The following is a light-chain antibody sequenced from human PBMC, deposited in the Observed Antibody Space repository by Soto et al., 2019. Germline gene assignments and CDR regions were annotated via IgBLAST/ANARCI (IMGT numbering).Light chain of an antibody. Sequence: VLTQSPVTLSVSPGDRVSLSCRASQNIGSDLAWYQHRPGQGPRLIIYAASTRPTNVPARFSGSGSGKEFTLTITSLRSEDSAIYYCQQYSDWPLTFAGGTKVEMK. CDR1: QNIGSD. J-gene: IGKJ4*01. CDR3: QQYSDWPLT. CDR2: AAS. V-gene: IGKV3-15*01.